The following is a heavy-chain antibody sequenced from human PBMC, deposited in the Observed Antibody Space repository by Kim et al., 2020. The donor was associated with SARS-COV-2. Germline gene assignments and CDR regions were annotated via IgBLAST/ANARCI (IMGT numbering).Heavy chain of an antibody. D-gene: IGHD6-13*01. CDR2: INHSGST. J-gene: IGHJ6*03. CDR1: GGSFSGYY. Sequence: SETLSLTCAVYGGSFSGYYWSWIRQPPGKGLEWIGEINHSGSTNYNPSLKSRVTISVDTSKNQFSLKLSSVTAADTAVYYCARRKAAAGRYYMDVWGKGT. V-gene: IGHV4-34*01. CDR3: ARRKAAAGRYYMDV.